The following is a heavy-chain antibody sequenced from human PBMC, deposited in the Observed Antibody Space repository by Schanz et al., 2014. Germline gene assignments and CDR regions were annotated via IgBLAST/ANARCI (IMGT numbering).Heavy chain of an antibody. V-gene: IGHV3-33*08. CDR3: ARGGSGSHYRLDY. CDR1: GFTFSSYS. CDR2: IWYDGSNK. D-gene: IGHD1-26*01. Sequence: VQLVASGGGLVQPGGSLRLSCAASGFTFSSYSMNWVRQAPGKGLEWVAGIWYDGSNKYYADSVKGRFTISRDNSKNSQYLEMNSLRAEDTGLDFCARGGSGSHYRLDYWGQGTLVTVSS. J-gene: IGHJ4*02.